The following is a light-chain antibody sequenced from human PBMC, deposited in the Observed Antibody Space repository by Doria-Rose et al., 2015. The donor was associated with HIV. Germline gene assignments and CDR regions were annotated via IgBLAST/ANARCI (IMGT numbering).Light chain of an antibody. V-gene: IGLV1-40*01. CDR3: QSYDSRLSVYV. Sequence: QPGLTQPPSVSGAPGQRVAISCTGSSSNIGAGFDVNWYQQFPGTAPKLLIHGNTNRPSRVPDRFSGSKSGTSAPLAISGLRAEDEADYYCQSYDSRLSVYVFGTGTKVTVL. CDR1: SSNIGAGFD. J-gene: IGLJ1*01. CDR2: GNT.